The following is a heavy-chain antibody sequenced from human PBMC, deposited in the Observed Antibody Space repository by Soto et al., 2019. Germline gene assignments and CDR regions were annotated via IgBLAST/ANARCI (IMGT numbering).Heavy chain of an antibody. J-gene: IGHJ4*02. CDR2: ISYDGSLQ. V-gene: IGHV3-30*03. Sequence: QAQLVESGGGVVQPGRSLRLSCAASGFAFSSYGMHWVRQAPGTGLEWVAVISYDGSLQHYADSVKGRFTISRDNSNNLVLLPMSSLRAEDTAVYYCVSDRGYGHASVPYSWGQGTLVSVSS. D-gene: IGHD5-18*01. CDR3: VSDRGYGHASVPYS. CDR1: GFAFSSYG.